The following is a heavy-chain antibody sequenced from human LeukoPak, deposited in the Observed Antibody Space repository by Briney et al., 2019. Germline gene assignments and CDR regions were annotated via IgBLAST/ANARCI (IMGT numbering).Heavy chain of an antibody. V-gene: IGHV4-59*01. J-gene: IGHJ4*02. CDR1: GXSISSYY. CDR2: IYDRGST. Sequence: SETLSLTCTVSGXSISSYYGSWVRQPPGKGLEWIGNIYDRGSTKYNPSLKSRVTISVDTSKNQFSLRLSSVTAADTAVYYCARGRTFDNWGQGTLVTVSS. CDR3: ARGRTFDN.